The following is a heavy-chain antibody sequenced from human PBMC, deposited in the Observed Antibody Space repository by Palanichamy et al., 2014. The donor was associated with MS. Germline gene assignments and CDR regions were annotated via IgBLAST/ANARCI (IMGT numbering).Heavy chain of an antibody. CDR3: ARRPRAWHAFDI. D-gene: IGHD3-10*01. J-gene: IGHJ3*02. Sequence: QLQQSGPGLLKPSETLSLTCTVSGDSIGDSANYWGWIRQSPGTGLQWIGSLSDGTIYYNPSLRSRAVIFADTSTNHFSLRLTSVTAADAAMYYCARRPRAWHAFDIWGQGTMVTVSS. CDR2: LSDGTI. CDR1: GDSIGDSANY. V-gene: IGHV4-39*02.